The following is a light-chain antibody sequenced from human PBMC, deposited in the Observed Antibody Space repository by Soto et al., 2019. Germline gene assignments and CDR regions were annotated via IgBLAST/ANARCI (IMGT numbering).Light chain of an antibody. J-gene: IGKJ1*01. CDR1: QSINNF. Sequence: DIQMTQSPSTLSAFVGDRVTITCRASQSINNFLAWYQQTPGRAPKLLIYTASNLESGVPSRFSGSGSGTEFTLTISGLQPDDFATYYCQQYNGYSRTFGQGTKVEIK. CDR2: TAS. V-gene: IGKV1-5*03. CDR3: QQYNGYSRT.